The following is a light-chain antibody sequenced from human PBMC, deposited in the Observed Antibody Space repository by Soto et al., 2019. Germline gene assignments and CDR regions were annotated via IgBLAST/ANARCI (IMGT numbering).Light chain of an antibody. V-gene: IGKV3-15*01. CDR3: QQFYNWPRT. CDR2: GAS. CDR1: QSVSSN. Sequence: EIVMTQSPGTLSVSPGERATLSCRASQSVSSNLASYQQKPGQAPRLLIYGASTRATGIRARFSGSGSETEFTLTISSLQSEDFAVYYCQQFYNWPRTFGQGTKVEIK. J-gene: IGKJ1*01.